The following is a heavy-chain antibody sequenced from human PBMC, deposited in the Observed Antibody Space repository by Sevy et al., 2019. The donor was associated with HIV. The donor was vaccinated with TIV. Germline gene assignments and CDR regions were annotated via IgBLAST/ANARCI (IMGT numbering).Heavy chain of an antibody. CDR1: GYTFTSYD. V-gene: IGHV1-8*01. Sequence: ASVKVSCKASGYTFTSYDINWVRQATGQGLEWMGWMNPNSGNTGYAQKFQGRVTMTRNTSISTAYMELSSLRSEDTAVYYCARGKRWLQFHRLDENPYFDYWGQGTLVTVSS. D-gene: IGHD5-12*01. CDR2: MNPNSGNT. CDR3: ARGKRWLQFHRLDENPYFDY. J-gene: IGHJ4*02.